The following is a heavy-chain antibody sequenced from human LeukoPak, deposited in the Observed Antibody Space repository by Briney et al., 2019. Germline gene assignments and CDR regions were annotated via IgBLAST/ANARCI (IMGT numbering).Heavy chain of an antibody. Sequence: GGSLRLSCAASGFTVTNSYMTWVRQAPGKGLEWISMLDTGSGSYYADSVKGRFTISRDNAKNSLYLQMNSLRAEDTAVYYCAREAGDEWLQNIDFWGQGTLVTVSS. CDR3: AREAGDEWLQNIDF. J-gene: IGHJ4*02. V-gene: IGHV3-53*01. D-gene: IGHD5-12*01. CDR2: LDTGSGS. CDR1: GFTVTNSY.